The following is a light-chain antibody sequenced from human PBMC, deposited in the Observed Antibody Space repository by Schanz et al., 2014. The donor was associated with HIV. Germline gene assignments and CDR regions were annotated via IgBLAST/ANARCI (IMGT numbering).Light chain of an antibody. CDR2: DVS. V-gene: IGLV2-14*03. CDR3: SSYTSSSTPV. J-gene: IGLJ3*02. Sequence: QSVLTQPASVSGSPGQSITISCTGTSSDVGTYDYVSWYQQHPGKAPKLMIYDVSYRPSGVSNRFSGSKSGNTASLTISGLQAEDEADYYCSSYTSSSTPVFGGGTKLTVL. CDR1: SSDVGTYDY.